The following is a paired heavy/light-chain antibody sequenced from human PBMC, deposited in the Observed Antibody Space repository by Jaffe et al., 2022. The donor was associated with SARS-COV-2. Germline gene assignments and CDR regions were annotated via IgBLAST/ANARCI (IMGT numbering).Light chain of an antibody. CDR2: SAS. Sequence: DIVLTQSPGTLSLSPGERATLSCRASQSVAVFLAWYQQKPGQAPRLLIYSASSRASGIPDRFSGSGSGTDFTLTINRLEPEDSAVYYCQEYGRAPKLTFGGGTKVEIK. V-gene: IGKV3-20*01. CDR3: QEYGRAPKLT. J-gene: IGKJ4*01. CDR1: QSVAVF.
Heavy chain of an antibody. J-gene: IGHJ5*02. CDR2: ISWEGTGT. CDR1: GFTFDDYT. D-gene: IGHD5-18*01. Sequence: EVQLVESGGVVVQPGGSLRLSCAASGFTFDDYTMHWVRQVPGRGLEWVSLISWEGTGTSYADSVKGRFTISRDNRDNSLYLQMNSLRHDDTAFYYCAKGHVDAGMVLDQWGQGTLVTVSS. CDR3: AKGHVDAGMVLDQ. V-gene: IGHV3-43*01.